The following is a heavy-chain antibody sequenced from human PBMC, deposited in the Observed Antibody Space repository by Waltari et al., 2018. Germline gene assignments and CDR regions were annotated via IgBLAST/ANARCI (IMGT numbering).Heavy chain of an antibody. Sequence: QVQLVQSGAEVKKPGASVKVSCKASGYTFTGYYMYWVRQAPGQGLEWMVRINPNSGGTNYAKKFQGRVTMTRDTSISTIYMELSRLRSDDTAVYYCARDWGLSAVTTDYWGQGTLVTVSS. CDR2: INPNSGGT. D-gene: IGHD4-17*01. V-gene: IGHV1-2*06. CDR1: GYTFTGYY. J-gene: IGHJ4*02. CDR3: ARDWGLSAVTTDY.